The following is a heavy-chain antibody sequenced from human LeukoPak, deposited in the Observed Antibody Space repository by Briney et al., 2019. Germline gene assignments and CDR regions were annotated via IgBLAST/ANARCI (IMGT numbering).Heavy chain of an antibody. V-gene: IGHV1-69*01. D-gene: IGHD2-15*01. Sequence: SVKVSCKASGGTFSSYAISWVRQAPGQGLEWMGGIIPIFGTANYAQKFQGRVTITADESTSTAYMELRSLRSEDTAVYYCARDGCSGGSCYPWLAQKYNWFDPWGQGTLVTVSS. CDR3: ARDGCSGGSCYPWLAQKYNWFDP. CDR1: GGTFSSYA. CDR2: IIPIFGTA. J-gene: IGHJ5*02.